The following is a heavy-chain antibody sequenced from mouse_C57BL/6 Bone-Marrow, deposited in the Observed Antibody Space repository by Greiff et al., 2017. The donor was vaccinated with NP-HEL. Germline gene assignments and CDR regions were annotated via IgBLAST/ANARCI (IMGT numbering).Heavy chain of an antibody. Sequence: VQLQQSGAELVRPGASVKLSCTASGFNIKDDYMHWVKQRPEQGLEWIGWIDPENGDTEYASKFQGKATITADTSSNTAYLQLSSLTSEDTAVYYCTREVYGNLDYWGQGTNLTVSS. CDR2: IDPENGDT. CDR1: GFNIKDDY. D-gene: IGHD2-1*01. CDR3: TREVYGNLDY. J-gene: IGHJ2*01. V-gene: IGHV14-4*01.